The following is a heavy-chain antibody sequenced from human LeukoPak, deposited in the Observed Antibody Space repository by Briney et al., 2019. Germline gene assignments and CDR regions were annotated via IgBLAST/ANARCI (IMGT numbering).Heavy chain of an antibody. J-gene: IGHJ4*02. V-gene: IGHV4-39*01. CDR3: ARAGSVAAIYDYVWGSYRPPKYFDY. CDR1: GGSISSSSYY. D-gene: IGHD3-16*02. CDR2: IYYSGST. Sequence: PSETLSLTCTVSGGSISSSSYYWGWLRQPPGKGLEWIGSIYYSGSTYYNPSLKSRVTISVDTSKNQFSLKLSSVTAADTAVYYCARAGSVAAIYDYVWGSYRPPKYFDYWGQGTLVTVSS.